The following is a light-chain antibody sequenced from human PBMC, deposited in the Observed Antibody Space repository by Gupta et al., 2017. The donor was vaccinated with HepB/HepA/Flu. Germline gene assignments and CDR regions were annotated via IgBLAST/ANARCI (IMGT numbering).Light chain of an antibody. CDR1: KLVDKY. CDR3: QAWDSSTAV. Sequence: SYELTHPPSVSVAPGKTASSTCSGDKLVDKYACWYQHKPGQAPVLVIYKNSKRSAGSPERFSGSNAGNTATLTIGGTQAMDEADYYCQAWDSSTAVFGGGTKLTVL. V-gene: IGLV3-1*01. J-gene: IGLJ2*01. CDR2: KNS.